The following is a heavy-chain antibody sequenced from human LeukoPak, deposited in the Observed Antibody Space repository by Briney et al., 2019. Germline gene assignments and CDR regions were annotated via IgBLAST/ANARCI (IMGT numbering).Heavy chain of an antibody. V-gene: IGHV3-7*02. Sequence: GGSLRLSCAASGFTFSSYWMTWVRQAPGKGLEWVANINRDGTTKNYVDSVQGRFTISRDNAQSSLYLQLNSLRAEDTAMYYCARVEGYCSGGSCYGMDVWGQGTTVTVSS. CDR3: ARVEGYCSGGSCYGMDV. CDR1: GFTFSSYW. D-gene: IGHD2-15*01. J-gene: IGHJ6*02. CDR2: INRDGTTK.